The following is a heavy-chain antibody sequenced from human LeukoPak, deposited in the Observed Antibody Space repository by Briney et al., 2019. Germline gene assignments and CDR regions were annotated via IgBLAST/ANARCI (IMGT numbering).Heavy chain of an antibody. Sequence: GGSLRLSCAASGFTFSSYGMHWVRQAPGKGLEWVAFIRYDGSNKYYADSVKGRFTISRDNSKNTLYLQMNSLRAEDTAVYYCVSDLRFLEWLSTGYFDYWGQGTLVTVSS. D-gene: IGHD3-3*01. CDR2: IRYDGSNK. V-gene: IGHV3-30*02. CDR1: GFTFSSYG. J-gene: IGHJ4*02. CDR3: VSDLRFLEWLSTGYFDY.